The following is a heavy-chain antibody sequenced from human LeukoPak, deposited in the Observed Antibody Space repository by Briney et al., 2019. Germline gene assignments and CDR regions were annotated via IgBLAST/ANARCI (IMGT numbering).Heavy chain of an antibody. D-gene: IGHD1-26*01. Sequence: GGSLRLSCAASGFTFNTYWMSWVRQAPGKGLEWVANMRQDGGEKYYVDSVKGRFTISRDNAKISLYLQMNSLRAEDTAVYYCARDKQGVGPTHLDYWGQGTLVTVSS. CDR3: ARDKQGVGPTHLDY. V-gene: IGHV3-7*03. J-gene: IGHJ4*02. CDR1: GFTFNTYW. CDR2: MRQDGGEK.